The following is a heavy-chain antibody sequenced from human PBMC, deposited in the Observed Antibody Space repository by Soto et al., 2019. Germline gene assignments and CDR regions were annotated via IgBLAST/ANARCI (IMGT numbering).Heavy chain of an antibody. D-gene: IGHD4-17*01. CDR1: GFSLNTSAGG. CDR2: IYWDDDK. J-gene: IGHJ4*02. CDR3: ARRRGDYFGGRRFDY. Sequence: QITLKESGPTLVKPTQTLTLTCTFSGFSLNTSAGGVGWIRQPPGKALEWLALIYWDDDKRYSPSLKNRLTITKDTSKNQVVLTMTNMYPVDTGTYYCARRRGDYFGGRRFDYWGQGTLVTVSS. V-gene: IGHV2-5*02.